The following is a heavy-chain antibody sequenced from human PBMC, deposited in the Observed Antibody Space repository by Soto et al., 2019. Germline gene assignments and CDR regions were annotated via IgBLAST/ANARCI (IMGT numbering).Heavy chain of an antibody. V-gene: IGHV3-30-3*01. CDR1: GFTFSSYA. CDR2: ISYDGSNK. Sequence: QVQLVESGGGVVQPGRSLRLSCAASGFTFSSYAMHWVRQAPGKGLEWVAVISYDGSNKYYADSVKGRFTISRDNSKNTLYLQMNSLRAEDTAVYYWARGDIIAVAGTYYWGQGTLVTVSS. CDR3: ARGDIIAVAGTYY. D-gene: IGHD6-19*01. J-gene: IGHJ4*02.